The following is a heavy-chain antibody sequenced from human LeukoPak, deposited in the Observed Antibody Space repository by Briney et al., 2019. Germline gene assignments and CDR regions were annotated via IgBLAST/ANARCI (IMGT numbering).Heavy chain of an antibody. CDR3: ARFSLYDNSGYYSWLFDF. CDR1: GFTFSTSW. J-gene: IGHJ4*02. V-gene: IGHV3-7*01. CDR2: IQQDGSAK. Sequence: GGSLRLSCAASGFTFSTSWMSWVRQAPGKGLEWVANIQQDGSAKYYVDSVKGRFTISRDNAKNSLYLQMNSLGAEDTAVYYCARFSLYDNSGYYSWLFDFWGQGTLVTVPS. D-gene: IGHD3-22*01.